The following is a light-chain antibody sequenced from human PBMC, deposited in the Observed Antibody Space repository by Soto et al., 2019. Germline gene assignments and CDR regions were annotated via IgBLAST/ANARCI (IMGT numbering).Light chain of an antibody. CDR1: QSVSTS. CDR3: QQDYNWPWT. Sequence: LLTQSPATLSVSPGERATLSCRASQSVSTSLAWYQQKPGQAPRLLIFVASTRATGIPARFSGSGSGTEFTLTISSLQSEDFAVYYCQQDYNWPWTFGQGTKVDIK. CDR2: VAS. J-gene: IGKJ1*01. V-gene: IGKV3-15*01.